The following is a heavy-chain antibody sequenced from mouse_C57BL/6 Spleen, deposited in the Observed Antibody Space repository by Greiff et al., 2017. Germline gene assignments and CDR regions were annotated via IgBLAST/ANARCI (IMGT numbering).Heavy chain of an antibody. Sequence: QVQLKQSGPELVKPGASVKISCKASGYAFSSSWMNWVKQRPGKGLEWIGRIYPGDGDTNYNGKFKGKATLTADKSSSTAYMQLSSLTSEDSAVYFWARSGYDYTWFAYWGQGTLVTVSA. CDR3: ARSGYDYTWFAY. CDR1: GYAFSSSW. CDR2: IYPGDGDT. V-gene: IGHV1-82*01. D-gene: IGHD2-4*01. J-gene: IGHJ3*01.